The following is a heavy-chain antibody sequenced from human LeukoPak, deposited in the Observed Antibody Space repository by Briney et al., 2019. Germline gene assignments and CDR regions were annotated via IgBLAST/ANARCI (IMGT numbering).Heavy chain of an antibody. J-gene: IGHJ1*01. CDR2: IYYSGST. CDR3: ARGNHYYDSSAYLAWESFQH. Sequence: SETLSLTCSVSGGSISSYYWSWIRQPPGKGLEWIGYIYYSGSTYYNPSLKSRVTISVDTSKNQFSLRLSSVTAADTAVYYCARGNHYYDSSAYLAWESFQHWGQGTLVTVSS. V-gene: IGHV4-59*01. CDR1: GGSISSYY. D-gene: IGHD3-22*01.